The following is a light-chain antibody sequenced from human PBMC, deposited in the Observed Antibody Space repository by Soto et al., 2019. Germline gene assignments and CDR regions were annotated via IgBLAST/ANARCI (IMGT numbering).Light chain of an antibody. CDR3: QQYTDWPLT. CDR1: QSVTSNY. V-gene: IGKV3-20*01. CDR2: GVS. J-gene: IGKJ1*01. Sequence: EVVMTQSPATLSVSPGERATLSCRASQSVTSNYLAWYQQKPGQAPRLLIYGVSSRATGVPDRFSGSGSGTDFTLTISRLEPEGFAVYYCQQYTDWPLTFGQGTKVDI.